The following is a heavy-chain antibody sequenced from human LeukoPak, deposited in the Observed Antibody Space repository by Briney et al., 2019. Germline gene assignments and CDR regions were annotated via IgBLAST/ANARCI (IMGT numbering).Heavy chain of an antibody. CDR1: GYTFTSYY. CDR3: ARVPPSAHQMLGSYD. CDR2: FDPVGGST. V-gene: IGHV1-46*01. Sequence: ASVKVSCKASGYTFTSYYIHWVRQAPGQGVEWRGIFDPVGGSTSYAQKLQGRITMTSATTTSTGYMELSSLRSEDTAVYYCARVPPSAHQMLGSYDWGQVTQV. D-gene: IGHD2-2*01. J-gene: IGHJ1*01.